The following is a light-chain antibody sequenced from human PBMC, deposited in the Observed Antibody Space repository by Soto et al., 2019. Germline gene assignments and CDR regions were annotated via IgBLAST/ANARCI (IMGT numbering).Light chain of an antibody. J-gene: IGLJ2*01. CDR1: SSDVGGYNY. Sequence: QSAPTQPASVSGSPGQSITISCTGSSSDVGGYNYVSWFQQHPGKAPKLLIYEVNNRPSGISNRFSGSKSGHTASLTISGLQAEDEADYYCSSYTSSSTVVFGGGTKVTVL. CDR3: SSYTSSSTVV. V-gene: IGLV2-14*01. CDR2: EVN.